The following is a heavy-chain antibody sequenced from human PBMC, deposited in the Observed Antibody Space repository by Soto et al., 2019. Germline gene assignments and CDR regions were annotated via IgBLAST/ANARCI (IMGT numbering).Heavy chain of an antibody. CDR3: ARGLERDGFGLDY. Sequence: SVKGRFTISRDNAKNSLYVQMNSLRAEDTAVYYCARGLERDGFGLDYWGQGTLVTVSS. D-gene: IGHD3-16*01. V-gene: IGHV3-48*01. J-gene: IGHJ4*02.